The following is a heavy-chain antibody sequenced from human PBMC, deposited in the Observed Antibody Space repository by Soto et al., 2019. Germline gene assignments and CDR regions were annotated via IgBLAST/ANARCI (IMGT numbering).Heavy chain of an antibody. Sequence: QLQLQESGPGLVKPSETLSLTCTVSGGSISSSSYYWGWIRQPPGKGLEWIGSIYYSGSTYYNPSLTSRVTISVDTSKNQFSLKLSSVTAADTAVYYCARQDFPYGMDVWGQGTTVTVSS. CDR2: IYYSGST. J-gene: IGHJ6*02. D-gene: IGHD3-3*01. CDR3: ARQDFPYGMDV. CDR1: GGSISSSSYY. V-gene: IGHV4-39*01.